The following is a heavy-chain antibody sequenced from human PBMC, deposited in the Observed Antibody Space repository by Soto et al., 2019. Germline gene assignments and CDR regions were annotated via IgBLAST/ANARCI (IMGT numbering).Heavy chain of an antibody. J-gene: IGHJ6*02. V-gene: IGHV4-4*02. CDR1: GGSISSSNW. Sequence: PSETLSLTCAVSGGSISSSNWWSWVRQPPGKGLEWIGEIYHSGSTNYNPSLKSRVTISVDKSKNQFSLKLSSVTAADTAVYYCARFSSGWYGRDGMDVWGQGTTVTVSS. CDR3: ARFSSGWYGRDGMDV. D-gene: IGHD6-19*01. CDR2: IYHSGST.